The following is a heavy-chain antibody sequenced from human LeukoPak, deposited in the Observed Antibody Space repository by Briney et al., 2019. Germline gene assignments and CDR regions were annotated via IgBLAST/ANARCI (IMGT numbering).Heavy chain of an antibody. J-gene: IGHJ5*02. D-gene: IGHD3-10*01. CDR2: IYYSGST. CDR1: GGSISSGSYY. V-gene: IGHV4-61*01. CDR3: ARVGRYGSGSPRESWFDP. Sequence: SETLSLTCTVSGGSISSGSYYWSWIRQPPGKGLEWIGYIYYSGSTNYNPSLKSRVTISVDTSKNQFSLKLSSVTAADTAVYYCARVGRYGSGSPRESWFDPWGQGTLVTVSS.